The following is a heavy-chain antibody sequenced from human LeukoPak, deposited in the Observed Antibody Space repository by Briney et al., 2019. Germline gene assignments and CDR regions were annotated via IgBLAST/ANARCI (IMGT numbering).Heavy chain of an antibody. CDR1: GFTFSSYT. Sequence: GGSLRLSCAASGFTFSSYTMNWVRQAPGKGLEWVSTVSDSFNKHYSDSVKGRFTISRDNAGNSLYLQMNSLRDEDTAVYYCARDLLHTAHFDYWGQGTLVTVSS. D-gene: IGHD5-18*01. CDR2: VSDSFNK. CDR3: ARDLLHTAHFDY. V-gene: IGHV3-48*02. J-gene: IGHJ4*02.